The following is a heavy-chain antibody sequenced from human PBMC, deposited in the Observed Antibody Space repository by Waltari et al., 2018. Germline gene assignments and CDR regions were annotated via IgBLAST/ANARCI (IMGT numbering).Heavy chain of an antibody. V-gene: IGHV1-69-2*01. Sequence: EVQLVQSGAEVTKPGATVNISCKASGYTFTDYYMHWVQQAPGNGLEWMGRVDPEDGETIYAEKFQGRVTITADTSTGTAYMELSSLRSADTAVYYCATGRGGEPLFDWGQGTLVTVSS. D-gene: IGHD1-26*01. CDR1: GYTFTDYY. CDR2: VDPEDGET. J-gene: IGHJ4*02. CDR3: ATGRGGEPLFD.